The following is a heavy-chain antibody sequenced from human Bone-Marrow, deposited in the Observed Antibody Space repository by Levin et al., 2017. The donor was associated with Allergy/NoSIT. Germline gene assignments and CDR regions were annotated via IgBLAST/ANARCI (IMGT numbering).Heavy chain of an antibody. CDR1: GGSFSGYY. CDR2: INHSGST. D-gene: IGHD6-13*01. J-gene: IGHJ6*02. V-gene: IGHV4-34*01. CDR3: ARGNYSSSWYVYYYGMDV. Sequence: SETLSLTCAVYGGSFSGYYWSWIRQPPGKGLEWIGEINHSGSTNYNPSLKSRVTISVDTSKNQFSLKLSSVTAADTAVYYCARGNYSSSWYVYYYGMDVWGQGTTVTVSS.